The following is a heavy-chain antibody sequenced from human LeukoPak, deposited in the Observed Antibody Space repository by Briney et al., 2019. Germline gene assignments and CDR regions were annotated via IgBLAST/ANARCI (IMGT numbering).Heavy chain of an antibody. CDR2: IYYSGST. V-gene: IGHV4-59*01. CDR3: ARYNRNYYYGMDV. J-gene: IGHJ6*02. D-gene: IGHD1-14*01. CDR1: GGSISTYY. Sequence: SETLSLTCTVSGGSISTYYWSWIRQPPGKGLEWIGYIYYSGSTSYNPSLKSRVTISVDTSKNQFSLRLTSVSAADTAVYYCARYNRNYYYGMDVWGQGTTVTVSS.